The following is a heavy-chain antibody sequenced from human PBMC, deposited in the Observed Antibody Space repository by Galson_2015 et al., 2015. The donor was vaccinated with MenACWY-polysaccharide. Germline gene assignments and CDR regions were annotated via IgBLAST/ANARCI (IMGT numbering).Heavy chain of an antibody. Sequence: SLRLSCAASGFTFSTYWMNWVRQVPGKGLVWVSHINYDGRTTSYADSVRGRFTISRDNAKSTPYLQMSSLRAEDTAIYYCVRGYSGGGDYWGQGTLVTVSS. CDR2: INYDGRTT. J-gene: IGHJ4*02. CDR1: GFTFSTYW. V-gene: IGHV3-74*01. CDR3: VRGYSGGGDY. D-gene: IGHD2-15*01.